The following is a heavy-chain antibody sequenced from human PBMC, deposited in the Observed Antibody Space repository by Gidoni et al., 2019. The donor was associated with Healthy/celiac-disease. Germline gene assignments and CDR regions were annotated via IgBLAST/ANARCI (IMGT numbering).Heavy chain of an antibody. CDR3: ARDNPYYDSSGYFYGMDV. Sequence: EVQLVESGGGLVKPGGSLRLSCAASGFTFSSYSMNWVRQAPGKGLEWVSSISSSSSYIYYADSVKGRFTISRDNAKNSLYLQMNSLRAEDTAVYYCARDNPYYDSSGYFYGMDVWGQGTTVTVSS. D-gene: IGHD3-22*01. J-gene: IGHJ6*02. CDR2: ISSSSSYI. V-gene: IGHV3-21*01. CDR1: GFTFSSYS.